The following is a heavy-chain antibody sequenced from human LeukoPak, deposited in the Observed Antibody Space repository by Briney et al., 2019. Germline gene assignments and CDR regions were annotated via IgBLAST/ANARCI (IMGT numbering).Heavy chain of an antibody. J-gene: IGHJ4*02. CDR3: ARGSNWGDY. D-gene: IGHD7-27*01. V-gene: IGHV4-59*12. CDR2: IYYSGGT. CDR1: GGSISSYY. Sequence: SETLSLTCTVSGGSISSYYWTWIRQPPGKGLGLEWIGYIYYSGGTNYNPSLKGRVTMSVDTSKNQFSLKLSSVTAADTAVYYCARGSNWGDYWGQGTLVTVSS.